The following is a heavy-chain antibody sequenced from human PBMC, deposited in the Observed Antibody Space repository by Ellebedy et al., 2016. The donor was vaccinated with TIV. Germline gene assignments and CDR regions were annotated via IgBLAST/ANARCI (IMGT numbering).Heavy chain of an antibody. CDR2: TSWNSGTT. D-gene: IGHD6-6*01. CDR3: ARDLRITARNYYLDY. CDR1: GLSFADYA. Sequence: GGSLRLSXAPSGLSFADYAMHWVRQAPGKGLEWVSGTSWNSGTTDYADFVKGRFTISRDNAKNSLYLQMNRLRADDTAFYYCARDLRITARNYYLDYWGQGTLVTVSS. J-gene: IGHJ4*02. V-gene: IGHV3-9*01.